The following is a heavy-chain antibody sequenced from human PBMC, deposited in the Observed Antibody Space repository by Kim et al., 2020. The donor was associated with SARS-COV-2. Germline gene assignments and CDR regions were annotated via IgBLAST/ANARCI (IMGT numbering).Heavy chain of an antibody. CDR1: GVTFSNAW. CDR2: IYSKTGSEKT. J-gene: IGHJ4*02. D-gene: IGHD2-21*01. V-gene: IGHV3-15*01. Sequence: GGSLRLSCAASGVTFSNAWMSWVRQAPGKGLEWVGRIYSKTGSEKTDYAATVKDRFTISRNDSKNTLNLHMNTVKTQDTAVYYCSIPYYFDYWGQGTLVTVSS. CDR3: SIPYYFDY.